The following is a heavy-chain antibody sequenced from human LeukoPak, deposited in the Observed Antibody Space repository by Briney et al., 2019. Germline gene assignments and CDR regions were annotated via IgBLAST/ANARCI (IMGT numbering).Heavy chain of an antibody. Sequence: GGSLRLSCAASGFTFSSYGMSWVRQAPGKGLEWVSAISGSGGSTYYADSVKGRFTISRDNSKNTLYLQMNSLRAEDTAVYYCAKVHSGYYPFSYFDYWGQGTLVTVSS. CDR2: ISGSGGST. D-gene: IGHD3-22*01. V-gene: IGHV3-23*01. J-gene: IGHJ4*02. CDR3: AKVHSGYYPFSYFDY. CDR1: GFTFSSYG.